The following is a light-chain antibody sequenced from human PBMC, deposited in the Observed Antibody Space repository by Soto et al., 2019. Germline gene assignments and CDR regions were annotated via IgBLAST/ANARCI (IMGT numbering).Light chain of an antibody. CDR2: GAS. J-gene: IGKJ2*01. CDR3: QQYHNWPPQYT. Sequence: EIVMTQSPAPLSLSPGERATLSCRASQTVSSNLAWYQQKPGQAPRLLIHGASTRATGVPARFSGSGSGTEFTLTISSLQSEDFAVYYCQQYHNWPPQYTFGQGTKLQIK. V-gene: IGKV3-15*01. CDR1: QTVSSN.